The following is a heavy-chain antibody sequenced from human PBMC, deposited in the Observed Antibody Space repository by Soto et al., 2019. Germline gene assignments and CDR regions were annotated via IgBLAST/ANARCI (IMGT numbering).Heavy chain of an antibody. J-gene: IGHJ4*02. CDR3: ARVSSSGWSYFDY. Sequence: PSETLSLTCTVSGGSISSYYWSWIRQPPGKGLEWIGYIYYSGSTNYNPSLKSRVTISVDTSKNQFSLKLSSVTAADTAVYYCARVSSSGWSYFDYWGQGXLVTVSS. V-gene: IGHV4-59*01. CDR2: IYYSGST. D-gene: IGHD6-19*01. CDR1: GGSISSYY.